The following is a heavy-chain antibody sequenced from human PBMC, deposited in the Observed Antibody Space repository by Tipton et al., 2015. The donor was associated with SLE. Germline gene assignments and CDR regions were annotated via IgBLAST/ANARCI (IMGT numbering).Heavy chain of an antibody. D-gene: IGHD3-3*02. CDR1: GGSISSYY. CDR3: ARDAFLDYYGMDV. CDR2: IYYSGST. Sequence: LSLTCTVSGGSISSYYWSWIRQPPGKGLEWIGYIYYSGSTNYNPSPKSRVTMSVDTSKNQFSLKLRSVTAADTAVYYCARDAFLDYYGMDVWGQGTTVTVSS. J-gene: IGHJ6*02. V-gene: IGHV4-59*12.